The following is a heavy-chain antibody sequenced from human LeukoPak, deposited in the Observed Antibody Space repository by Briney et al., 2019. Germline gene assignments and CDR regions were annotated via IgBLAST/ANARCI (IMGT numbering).Heavy chain of an antibody. D-gene: IGHD4-23*01. J-gene: IGHJ4*02. V-gene: IGHV4-4*09. CDR2: IYTSGST. CDR3: ARLDYGGNSVDY. CDR1: GGSISSYY. Sequence: KPSETLSLTCTVSGGSISSYYWSWIRQPPGKGLEWIGYIYTSGSTNYNPSLKSRVTISVDTSENQFSLKLSSVTAADTAVYYCARLDYGGNSVDYWGQGTLVTVSS.